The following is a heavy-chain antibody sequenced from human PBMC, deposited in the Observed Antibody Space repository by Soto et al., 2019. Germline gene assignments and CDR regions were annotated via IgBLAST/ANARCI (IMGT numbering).Heavy chain of an antibody. CDR1: GFSFFHYA. Sequence: EVQLLDSGGGLGQSGGSLRLSCAASGFSFFHYAMTWVRQAPGKGLEWVSTISGSGSQTYYADSVKGRFTISRDNSKNTLYLQMNSLRVEYTAVYYCAQSGGGGYFAYHYLDVWGKGPTVTVSS. V-gene: IGHV3-23*01. J-gene: IGHJ6*03. CDR3: AQSGGGGYFAYHYLDV. CDR2: ISGSGSQT. D-gene: IGHD3-22*01.